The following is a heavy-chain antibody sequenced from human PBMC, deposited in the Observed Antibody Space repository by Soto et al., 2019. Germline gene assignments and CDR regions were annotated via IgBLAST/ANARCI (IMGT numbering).Heavy chain of an antibody. Sequence: QVQLVESGGGVVQPGRSLRLSCAASGFTFSSYAMHWVRQAPGKGLEWVAVISYDGSNKYYADSVKGRFTISSDNSKNTLYLQMNSLRAEDTAGYYCARELSDCTIGVCYNFDYWGQGTLVTVSS. J-gene: IGHJ4*02. V-gene: IGHV3-30-3*01. CDR1: GFTFSSYA. CDR3: ARELSDCTIGVCYNFDY. D-gene: IGHD2-8*01. CDR2: ISYDGSNK.